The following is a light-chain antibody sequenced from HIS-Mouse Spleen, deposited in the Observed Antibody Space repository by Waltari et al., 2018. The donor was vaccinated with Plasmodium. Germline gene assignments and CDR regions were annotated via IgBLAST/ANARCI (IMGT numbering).Light chain of an antibody. V-gene: IGLV2-11*01. J-gene: IGLJ2*01. Sequence: QSALTQPRSVSGSPGQSVTISCTGTSSDFGGYNYVPWYQQHPGKAPKLMIEDVSKRPSGVPDRFSGSKSGNTASLTISVLQAEDETDYYCCSYAGSYTVVFGGGTKLTVL. CDR2: DVS. CDR3: CSYAGSYTVV. CDR1: SSDFGGYNY.